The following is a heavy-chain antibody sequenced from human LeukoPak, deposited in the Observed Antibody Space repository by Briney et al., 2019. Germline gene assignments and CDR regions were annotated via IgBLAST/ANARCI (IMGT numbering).Heavy chain of an antibody. CDR3: GRATYSSLD. D-gene: IGHD2-2*01. V-gene: IGHV4-34*01. CDR1: SGSFCGHY. Sequence: SKTLSLTCAVYSGSFCGHYCSWIRQSPGKGLEWIGEIYHSGSTNYNPSLQSRVTISLDTSKNQFSLKLSSMTAADTAIYYCGRATYSSLDWGQGTRVTVSS. CDR2: IYHSGST. J-gene: IGHJ4*02.